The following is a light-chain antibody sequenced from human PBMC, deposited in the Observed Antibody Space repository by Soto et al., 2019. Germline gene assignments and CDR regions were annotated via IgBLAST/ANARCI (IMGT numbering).Light chain of an antibody. V-gene: IGKV3-15*01. CDR2: SAS. CDR1: QSVGVN. CDR3: QQYNSRPPWT. J-gene: IGKJ1*01. Sequence: EIVMTQSPATLSASPGERVTLSCRASQSVGVNLAWYQQKPGQAPRLLIYSASTRDTGIPAGFSGNGSDTDFPLTISSLRSEDFAVYHGQQYNSRPPWTFGQGTTVEI.